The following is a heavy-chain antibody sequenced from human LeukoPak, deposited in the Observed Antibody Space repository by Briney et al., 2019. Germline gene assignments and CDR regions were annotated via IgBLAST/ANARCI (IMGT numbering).Heavy chain of an antibody. Sequence: ASVKVSCKASGYTFANYGINWVRQAPGQGLEWMGWISLDSGNTGYAQRVQGRVTLTTDTSTSTAYMELRSLRSDDTAVYFCARVAYLRPYQLDYWGQGTLVSISS. CDR3: ARVAYLRPYQLDY. D-gene: IGHD2-2*01. CDR1: GYTFANYG. J-gene: IGHJ4*02. V-gene: IGHV1-18*01. CDR2: ISLDSGNT.